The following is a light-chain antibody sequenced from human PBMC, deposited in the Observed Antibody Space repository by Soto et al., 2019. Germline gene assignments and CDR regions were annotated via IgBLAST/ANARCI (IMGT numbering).Light chain of an antibody. Sequence: QSVLTQPASVSGSPGQSLTISCTGTSSDVGSYNLVSWYQQHPGKAPKLMIYEVSERPSGVSNRFSGSKSGDTASLTISGLQAEDEADYYCCSYAGGNSYVFGTGTKATVL. CDR1: SSDVGSYNL. J-gene: IGLJ1*01. CDR3: CSYAGGNSYV. V-gene: IGLV2-23*02. CDR2: EVS.